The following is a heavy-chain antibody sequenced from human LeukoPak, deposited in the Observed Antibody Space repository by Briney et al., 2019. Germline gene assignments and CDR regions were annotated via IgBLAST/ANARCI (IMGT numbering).Heavy chain of an antibody. CDR1: GFTFSSYG. Sequence: GGSLRLSCAASGFTFSSYGMHWVRQAPGKGLEWVAFIRYDGSNKYYADSVKGRFTISRDNSKNTLYLQMNSLRAEDTAVYYCAKAGPRNYYDSSGPFDYWGQGTLVTVSS. CDR3: AKAGPRNYYDSSGPFDY. D-gene: IGHD3-22*01. J-gene: IGHJ4*02. CDR2: IRYDGSNK. V-gene: IGHV3-30*02.